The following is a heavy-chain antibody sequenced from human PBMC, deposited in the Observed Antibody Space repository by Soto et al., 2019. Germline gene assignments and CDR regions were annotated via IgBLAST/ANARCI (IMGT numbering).Heavy chain of an antibody. Sequence: EVQLLESGGGLVQPGGSLRLSCAASGFTFSSYAMSWVRQAPGKGLEWVSYISSSGSTIYYADSVKGRFTISRDNAKNSLYLQMNSLRAEDTAVYYCARDPRGYSYGTGYYYGMDVWGQGTTVTVSS. D-gene: IGHD5-18*01. CDR1: GFTFSSYA. CDR3: ARDPRGYSYGTGYYYGMDV. V-gene: IGHV3-48*03. J-gene: IGHJ6*02. CDR2: ISSSGSTI.